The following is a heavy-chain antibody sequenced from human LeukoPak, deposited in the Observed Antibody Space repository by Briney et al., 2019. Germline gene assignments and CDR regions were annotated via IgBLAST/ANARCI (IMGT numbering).Heavy chain of an antibody. Sequence: GGSLRLSCAASGFTFSIHWTSWVRQAAGRGLEWVANIKQDESEKYYVVSVKGRFTNSRDNAKNSLYLQMNSLRAEDTAVYYCAREVVGATGGWGQGTLVTVSS. V-gene: IGHV3-7*01. J-gene: IGHJ4*02. CDR3: AREVVGATGG. D-gene: IGHD1-26*01. CDR1: GFTFSIHW. CDR2: IKQDESEK.